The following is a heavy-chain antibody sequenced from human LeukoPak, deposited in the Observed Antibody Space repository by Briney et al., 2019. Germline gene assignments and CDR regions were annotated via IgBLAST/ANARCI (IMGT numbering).Heavy chain of an antibody. CDR1: GGSFSGYY. V-gene: IGHV4-34*01. Sequence: PSETLSLTCAVYGGSFSGYYWSWIRQPPGKGLEWIGEINHSGSTNYNPSLKSRVTISVDTSKNQFSLKLSSVTAADTAVYYCARHSPYYYDSNWFDPWGQGTLVTVSS. D-gene: IGHD3-22*01. J-gene: IGHJ5*02. CDR2: INHSGST. CDR3: ARHSPYYYDSNWFDP.